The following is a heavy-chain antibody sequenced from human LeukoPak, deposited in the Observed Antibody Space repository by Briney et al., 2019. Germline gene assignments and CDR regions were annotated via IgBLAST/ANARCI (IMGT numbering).Heavy chain of an antibody. J-gene: IGHJ6*02. Sequence: SVKVSCKASGGTFSSYAISWVRQAPGQGLEWMGGIIPIFGTANYAQKFQGRVTITADESTSTAYMELSSLRSEDTAVYYCARDSSSPNYYYYYGMDVWGQGTTVTVSS. CDR1: GGTFSSYA. D-gene: IGHD6-13*01. CDR2: IIPIFGTA. CDR3: ARDSSSPNYYYYYGMDV. V-gene: IGHV1-69*13.